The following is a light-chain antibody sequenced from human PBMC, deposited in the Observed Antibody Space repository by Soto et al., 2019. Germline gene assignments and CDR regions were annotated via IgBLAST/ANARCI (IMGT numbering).Light chain of an antibody. J-gene: IGKJ4*01. Sequence: AIQMTQSPSSLSASVGDRVTITCRASQGIRNDLGWYQQKPGKAPKLLIYAASSLQSGVPSRFSGSGSGTDFTLTISSLQSEDFAVYYCQHYVNWPLTFGGGTKVESK. CDR3: QHYVNWPLT. V-gene: IGKV1-6*01. CDR1: QGIRND. CDR2: AAS.